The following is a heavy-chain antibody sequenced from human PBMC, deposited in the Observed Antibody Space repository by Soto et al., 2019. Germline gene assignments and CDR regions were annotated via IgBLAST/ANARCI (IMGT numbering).Heavy chain of an antibody. CDR3: ARGSEYDLWSGLRSAPTDD. J-gene: IGHJ4*02. Sequence: SVKGSCKASGGTFSSYSISWVRQAPGQGLEWMGGIIPIFGTANYAQKFQGRVTITADESTSTAYMELSSLRSEDTAVYYCARGSEYDLWSGLRSAPTDDWGQGTLVTVSS. CDR2: IIPIFGTA. D-gene: IGHD3-3*01. CDR1: GGTFSSYS. V-gene: IGHV1-69*13.